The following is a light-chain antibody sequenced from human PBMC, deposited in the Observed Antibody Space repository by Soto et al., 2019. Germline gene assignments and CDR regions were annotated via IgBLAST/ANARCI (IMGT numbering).Light chain of an antibody. Sequence: QSVLTQPASVSGSPGQSITISCTGTSSDVGSYNLVSWYQQHPGNAPKLMIYEGSKRPSGVSHRFSGSKSGNTASLTISRLQAEDEADYYCCSYAGSSTFYHHVFGTGTKVTVL. CDR2: EGS. J-gene: IGLJ1*01. V-gene: IGLV2-23*03. CDR1: SSDVGSYNL. CDR3: CSYAGSSTFYHHV.